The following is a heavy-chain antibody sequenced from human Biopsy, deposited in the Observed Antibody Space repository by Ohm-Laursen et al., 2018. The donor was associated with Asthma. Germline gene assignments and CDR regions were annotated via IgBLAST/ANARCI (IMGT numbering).Heavy chain of an antibody. CDR1: GDSLGSFINYA. V-gene: IGHV1-69*13. CDR2: LIPVLGTA. Sequence: GASAKISCKASGDSLGSFINYAISWVRQAPRQGLEWMGGLIPVLGTADYAPMFEGRVTITADESTSTAYLELTSLRSEDTAVYYCARSSHINWGGYFDYWGQGTLVTVSS. D-gene: IGHD7-27*01. J-gene: IGHJ4*02. CDR3: ARSSHINWGGYFDY.